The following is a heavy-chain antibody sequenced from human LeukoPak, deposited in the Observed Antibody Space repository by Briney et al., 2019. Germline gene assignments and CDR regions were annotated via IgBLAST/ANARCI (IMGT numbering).Heavy chain of an antibody. CDR1: GGSFGGYY. V-gene: IGHV4-34*01. Sequence: SETLSLTCAVYGGSFGGYYWSWIRQPPGKGLEWIGEINHSGSTNYNPSLKSRVTISVDTSKNQFSLKLSSVTAADTAVYYCARGRWVPVSFDYWGQGTLVTVSS. J-gene: IGHJ4*02. D-gene: IGHD1-26*01. CDR3: ARGRWVPVSFDY. CDR2: INHSGST.